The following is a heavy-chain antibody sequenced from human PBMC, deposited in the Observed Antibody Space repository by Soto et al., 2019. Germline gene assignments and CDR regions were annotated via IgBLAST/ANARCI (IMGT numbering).Heavy chain of an antibody. D-gene: IGHD6-19*01. CDR3: ARGRVSSGWYRDY. CDR2: IYFSGST. CDR1: GASINSGGYY. V-gene: IGHV4-31*03. J-gene: IGHJ4*02. Sequence: SETLSLTCTVSGASINSGGYYWSWIRQLPGKGLEWIGYIYFSGSTYYNPSLESRVTISVDTSKNQFSLKLSSVTAADTAVYYCARGRVSSGWYRDYWGQGTLVTVSS.